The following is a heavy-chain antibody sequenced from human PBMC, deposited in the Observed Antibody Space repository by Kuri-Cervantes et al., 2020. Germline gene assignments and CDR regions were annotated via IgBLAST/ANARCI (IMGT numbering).Heavy chain of an antibody. CDR2: ISAYNGNT. D-gene: IGHD3-3*01. Sequence: ASVKVSCKASGYTFTSYGISWVRQAPGQGLEWMGWISAYNGNTNYAQKLQGRVTMTTDTSPSTAYMELRSLSSDDTAVYYCARVGGYYDFPHYGMDVWGRGTTVTVSS. CDR1: GYTFTSYG. CDR3: ARVGGYYDFPHYGMDV. V-gene: IGHV1-18*01. J-gene: IGHJ6*02.